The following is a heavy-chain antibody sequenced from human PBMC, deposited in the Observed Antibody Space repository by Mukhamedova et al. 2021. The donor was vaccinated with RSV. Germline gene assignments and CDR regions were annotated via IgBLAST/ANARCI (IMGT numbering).Heavy chain of an antibody. Sequence: HWVRQAPGKGLEWVAVISYDGSNKYYADSVKGRFTISRDNSKNTLYLQMNSLRAEDTAVYYCVPFYGDLDYWGQGTLVTVSS. CDR2: ISYDGSNK. D-gene: IGHD4-17*01. V-gene: IGHV3-30*04. CDR3: VPFYGDLDY. J-gene: IGHJ4*02.